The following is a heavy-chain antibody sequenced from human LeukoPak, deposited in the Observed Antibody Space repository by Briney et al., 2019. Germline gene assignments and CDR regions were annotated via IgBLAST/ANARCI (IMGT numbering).Heavy chain of an antibody. V-gene: IGHV4-31*03. CDR3: ARGDYSNYMFDP. CDR1: GGSISSGGYY. CDR2: IYHTGTT. Sequence: PSETLSLTCTVSGGSISSGGYYWSWIRQHPGKGLEWIGFIYHTGTTHYNPSLKRRITISVDTSDNQFSLRLTSVTAVDTAVYYCARGDYSNYMFDPWGQGTLVTVSS. D-gene: IGHD4-11*01. J-gene: IGHJ5*02.